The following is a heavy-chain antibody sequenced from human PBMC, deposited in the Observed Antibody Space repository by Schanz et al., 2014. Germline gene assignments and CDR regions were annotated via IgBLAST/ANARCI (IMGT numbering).Heavy chain of an antibody. V-gene: IGHV3-30*18. CDR1: GFTFSSYV. CDR2: ISYDGTIK. CDR3: VKGGTNTLDS. Sequence: QVQLVESGGGVVQPGRSLRLSCAASGFTFSSYVMNWVRQVPGRGLEWVALISYDGTIKVHADSVKGRFTISRDNAKNSLYLQMNSLRGDDTAIYYCVKGGTNTLDSWGQGTLVTVSS. J-gene: IGHJ5*01.